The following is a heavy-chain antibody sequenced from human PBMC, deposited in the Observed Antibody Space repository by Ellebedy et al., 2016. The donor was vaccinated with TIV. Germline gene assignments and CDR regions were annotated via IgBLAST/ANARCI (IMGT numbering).Heavy chain of an antibody. CDR2: IFYSGST. Sequence: GSLRLSCTVSGGSISNYYWSWIRQPPGKGLEWTGYIFYSGSTHYNPSLKSRVTISVDTSKNQFSLKLSSVTAADTAMYFCARTIAVAGTFSFDYWGQGTLVTVSS. D-gene: IGHD6-19*01. CDR3: ARTIAVAGTFSFDY. V-gene: IGHV4-59*01. J-gene: IGHJ4*02. CDR1: GGSISNYY.